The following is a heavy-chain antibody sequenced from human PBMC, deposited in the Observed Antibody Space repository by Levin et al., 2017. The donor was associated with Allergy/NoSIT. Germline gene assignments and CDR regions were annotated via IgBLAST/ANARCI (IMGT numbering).Heavy chain of an antibody. CDR1: GFTFNKFG. D-gene: IGHD2-21*02. CDR3: AKIGDCSSGVCFWETLHDAFDV. Sequence: GESLKISCAASGFTFNKFGMHWVRQGPGKGLEWVAVISFDASQEYYADSVKGRFTISRDNSKNTLYLQMNSLRPEDTAVYFCAKIGDCSSGVCFWETLHDAFDVWGQGTMVSFSS. V-gene: IGHV3-30*18. CDR2: ISFDASQE. J-gene: IGHJ3*01.